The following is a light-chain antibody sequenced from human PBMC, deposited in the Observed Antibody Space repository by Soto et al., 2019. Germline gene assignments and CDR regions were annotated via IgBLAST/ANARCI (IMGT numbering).Light chain of an antibody. V-gene: IGLV2-23*01. J-gene: IGLJ1*01. CDR3: CSYAGSSTYYV. Sequence: QSVLTQPASVSGSPGQSITISCTGTSSDVGNYNLVSWYQQHPGKAPKLMIYEGSKRPSGVSSRFSGSKSGNTASLTISGLQAEDEADYYCCSYAGSSTYYVFGTGTKLTVL. CDR1: SSDVGNYNL. CDR2: EGS.